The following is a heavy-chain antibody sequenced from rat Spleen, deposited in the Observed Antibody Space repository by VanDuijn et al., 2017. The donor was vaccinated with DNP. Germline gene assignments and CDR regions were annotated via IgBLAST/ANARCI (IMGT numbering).Heavy chain of an antibody. V-gene: IGHV5-20*01. CDR2: ITYDGDST. J-gene: IGHJ2*01. Sequence: EVQLVQSGGGLVQPGGSLKVSCAASGFTFSDYYMAWVRQAPTKGLEWVAYITYDGDSTYYRDSVKGRFTISRDNAKNTLYLQMNSLRSEVTATYYCARDLEHYWGQGVMVTVSS. CDR3: ARDLEHY. CDR1: GFTFSDYY.